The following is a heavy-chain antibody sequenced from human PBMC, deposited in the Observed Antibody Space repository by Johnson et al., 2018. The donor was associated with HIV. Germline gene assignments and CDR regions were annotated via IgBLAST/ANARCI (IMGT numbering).Heavy chain of an antibody. CDR2: IYSCGST. Sequence: VQLLESGGGLIQPGGSLRLSCAASGFTVSSNYMSWVRQAPGKGLEWVSVIYSCGSTYYAASVKGRFTISIDNSKNTLYLQMNSLRAEDTAVYYCARDFAVAATGIWGQGTMVTVSS. CDR1: GFTVSSNY. V-gene: IGHV3-53*01. J-gene: IGHJ3*02. D-gene: IGHD6-19*01. CDR3: ARDFAVAATGI.